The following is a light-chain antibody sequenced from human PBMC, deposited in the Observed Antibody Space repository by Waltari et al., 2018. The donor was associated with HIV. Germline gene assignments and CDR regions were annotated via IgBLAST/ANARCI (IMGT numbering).Light chain of an antibody. J-gene: IGKJ4*01. CDR3: QQYDSSPLT. Sequence: EIVLTQSPGTLSLSPGERATLYCRASQRVTSNYLAWYQQKPGQAPRLLIFAASSRATGIPDRISGSGSGTDFSLTISRLEPEDFAVYYCQQYDSSPLTFGGGTKVEIK. CDR2: AAS. CDR1: QRVTSNY. V-gene: IGKV3-20*01.